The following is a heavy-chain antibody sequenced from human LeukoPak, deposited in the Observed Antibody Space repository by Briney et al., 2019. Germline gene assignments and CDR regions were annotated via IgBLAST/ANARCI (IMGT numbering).Heavy chain of an antibody. V-gene: IGHV3-30*04. CDR1: GFTFNSYA. CDR2: ISYDGSNK. J-gene: IGHJ4*02. D-gene: IGHD3-22*01. CDR3: AKRGVVIRVILVGFHKEAYYFDS. Sequence: PGRPLRLSCAASGFTFNSYALHWVRQAPGKGLEWVAVISYDGSNKYYADSVKGRFTISRDNSKNTLYLQMNSLRAEDTAVYFCAKRGVVIRVILVGFHKEAYYFDSWGQGALVTVSS.